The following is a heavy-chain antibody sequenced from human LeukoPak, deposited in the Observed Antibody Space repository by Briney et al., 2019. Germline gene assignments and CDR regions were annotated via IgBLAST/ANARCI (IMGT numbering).Heavy chain of an antibody. CDR2: ISGSGGST. J-gene: IGHJ4*02. CDR1: GFTFSSYA. D-gene: IGHD3-9*01. V-gene: IGHV3-23*01. CDR3: ARDRHDILTGYYPFFDY. Sequence: GGSLRLSCAASGFTFSSYAMSWVRQAPGKGLEWVSAISGSGGSTYYADSVKGRFTISRDNSKNTLYLQMNSLRAEDTAVYYCARDRHDILTGYYPFFDYWGQGTLVTVSS.